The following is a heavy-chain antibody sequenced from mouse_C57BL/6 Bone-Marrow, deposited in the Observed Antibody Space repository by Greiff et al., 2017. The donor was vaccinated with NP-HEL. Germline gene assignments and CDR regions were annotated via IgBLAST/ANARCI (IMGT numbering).Heavy chain of an antibody. D-gene: IGHD1-1*01. J-gene: IGHJ1*03. CDR3: ARPLSHYDSSHWYFDV. CDR2: ISSGGSYT. V-gene: IGHV5-6*01. CDR1: GFTFSSYG. Sequence: EVKLMESGGDLVKPGGSLKLSCAASGFTFSSYGMSWVRQTPDKRLEWVATISSGGSYTYYLDSVKGRFTISRDNAKNTLYLQMSSLKSEDTAMYYCARPLSHYDSSHWYFDVWGTGTTVTVSS.